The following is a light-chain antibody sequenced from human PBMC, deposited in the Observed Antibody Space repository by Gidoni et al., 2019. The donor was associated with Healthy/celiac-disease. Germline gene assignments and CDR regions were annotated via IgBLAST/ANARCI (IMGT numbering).Light chain of an antibody. J-gene: IGLJ2*01. CDR2: GNS. CDR1: SSNIGAGYD. V-gene: IGLV1-40*01. Sequence: QSVLTQPPSVSVAPGQGVTISCTGSSSNIGAGYDVHWYHQLPGTAPKLLIYGNSNRPSGVPDRFSGSKSGTSASLAITGLQAEDETDYYCQSYDSSLSGVFGGGTKLTV. CDR3: QSYDSSLSGV.